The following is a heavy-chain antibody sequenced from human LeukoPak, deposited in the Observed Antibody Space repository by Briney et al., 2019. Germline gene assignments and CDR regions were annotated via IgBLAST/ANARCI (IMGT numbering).Heavy chain of an antibody. Sequence: PGGSLRLSCAASGFTFSSYSMNWVRQAPGKGLEWLSHISSSSGTIYYADSVKGRITISRDNARNSLYLQMNSLRAEDTAVYYCARESSTSCFDYWGQGTLVTVSS. CDR3: ARESSTSCFDY. D-gene: IGHD2-2*01. CDR2: ISSSSGTI. J-gene: IGHJ4*02. V-gene: IGHV3-48*01. CDR1: GFTFSSYS.